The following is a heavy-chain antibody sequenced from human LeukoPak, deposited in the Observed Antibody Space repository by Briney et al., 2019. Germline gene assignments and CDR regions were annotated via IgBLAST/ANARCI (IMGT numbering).Heavy chain of an antibody. CDR2: IYYSGST. CDR1: GGSISSSSYY. J-gene: IGHJ4*02. CDR3: AREKGGGLFDY. Sequence: SETLSLTCTVSGGSISSSSYYWGWIRQPPGKGLEWIGSIYYSGSTYYNPSLKSRVTISVDTSKNQFSLKLSSVTAADTAVYYCAREKGGGLFDYWGQGTLVTVSS. D-gene: IGHD2-15*01. V-gene: IGHV4-39*07.